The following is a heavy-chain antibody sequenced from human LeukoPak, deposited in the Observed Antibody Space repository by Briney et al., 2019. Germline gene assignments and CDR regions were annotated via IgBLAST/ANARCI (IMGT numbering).Heavy chain of an antibody. CDR3: ARSTGGDWYAFDI. Sequence: GGSLRLSCAASGFTLRGYGMHWVRQAPGKGLEWVSFISSSSSYIYYVDSVKGRFTISRHNAKNSLYLHMNSLRAEDTAVYYCARSTGGDWYAFDIWGQGTMVTVSS. D-gene: IGHD2-21*02. CDR2: ISSSSSYI. V-gene: IGHV3-21*01. CDR1: GFTLRGYG. J-gene: IGHJ3*02.